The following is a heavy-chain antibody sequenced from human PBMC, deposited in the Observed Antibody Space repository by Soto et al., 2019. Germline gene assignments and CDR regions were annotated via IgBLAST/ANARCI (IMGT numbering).Heavy chain of an antibody. Sequence: ASVKVSCKASGYTFTSYDINWVRQATGQGLEWMGWMNPNSGNTGYAQKFQGRVTMTRNTSISTAYMELSSLRSEDTAVYYCARNVEYSSSPGVLYWFDPWGQGTLVTVSS. V-gene: IGHV1-8*01. J-gene: IGHJ5*02. CDR3: ARNVEYSSSPGVLYWFDP. CDR1: GYTFTSYD. D-gene: IGHD6-6*01. CDR2: MNPNSGNT.